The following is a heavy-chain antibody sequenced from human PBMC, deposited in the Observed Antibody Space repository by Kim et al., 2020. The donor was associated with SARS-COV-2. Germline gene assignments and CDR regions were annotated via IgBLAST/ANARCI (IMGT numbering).Heavy chain of an antibody. D-gene: IGHD3-22*01. CDR2: IYPGDSDT. Sequence: GESLKISCKGSGYSFTSYWIGWVRQMPGKGLEWMGIIYPGDSDTRYSPSFQGQVTISADKSISTAYLQWSSLKASDTAMYYCARTEGPYYYDSSGYYSNWFDPWGQGTLVTVSS. J-gene: IGHJ5*02. V-gene: IGHV5-51*01. CDR1: GYSFTSYW. CDR3: ARTEGPYYYDSSGYYSNWFDP.